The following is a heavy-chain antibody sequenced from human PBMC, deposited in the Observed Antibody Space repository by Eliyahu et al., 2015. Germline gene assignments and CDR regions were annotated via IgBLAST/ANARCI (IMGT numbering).Heavy chain of an antibody. V-gene: IGHV4-39*02. D-gene: IGHD3-22*01. CDR2: IYYTGST. J-gene: IGHJ4*02. CDR1: GSSINNPHYY. Sequence: QLQVQESGPGLVKPSETLSLTCSVSGSSINNPHYYWGWVRQPPGKGLEWIGSIYYTGSTYYNPSLESRVSISIDTSRNQFSLQLNSVTAADTAVYYCAIDSSAWKIEYWGQGTLVTVFS. CDR3: AIDSSAWKIEY.